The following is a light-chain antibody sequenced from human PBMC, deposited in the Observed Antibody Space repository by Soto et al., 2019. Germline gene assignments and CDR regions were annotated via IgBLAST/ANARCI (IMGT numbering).Light chain of an antibody. J-gene: IGLJ1*01. CDR3: SSYTSSSTRV. CDR2: DVS. CDR1: SSDVGGYNY. V-gene: IGLV2-14*01. Sequence: QSVLTQPASVSGSPGQSITISCTGASSDVGGYNYVSWYQQHPGKAPKLMIYDVSDRPSGVSNRFSGSKSGNTASLTISGLHAEDEADYYCSSYTSSSTRVFGTGTKVTVL.